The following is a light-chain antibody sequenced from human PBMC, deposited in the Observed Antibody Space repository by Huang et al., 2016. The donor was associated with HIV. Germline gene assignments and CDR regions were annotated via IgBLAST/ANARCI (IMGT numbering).Light chain of an antibody. CDR3: QQYYSIPQT. V-gene: IGKV4-1*01. CDR1: QSVLYSSNSKNY. CDR2: WES. J-gene: IGKJ1*01. Sequence: DIVMTQSPDSLAVSLGERATIKCRSSQSVLYSSNSKNYLAWFQQKPGQAPRLLIYWESSRESGVPDRVSGSGSGTDFTLTISSLEAEDAAVYYCQQYYSIPQTFGQGTKVEI.